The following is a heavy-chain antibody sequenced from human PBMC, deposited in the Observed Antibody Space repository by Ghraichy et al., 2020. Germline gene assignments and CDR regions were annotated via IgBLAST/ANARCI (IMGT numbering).Heavy chain of an antibody. D-gene: IGHD5-24*01. V-gene: IGHV1-69*13. CDR3: ASSLEMATITRE. J-gene: IGHJ4*02. Sequence: SVKVSCKASGATFSSYAISWVRQAPGQGLEWMGGIIPIFGTANYAQKFQGRVTITADESTSTAYMELSSLRSEDTAVYYCASSLEMATITREWGQGTLVTVSS. CDR2: IIPIFGTA. CDR1: GATFSSYA.